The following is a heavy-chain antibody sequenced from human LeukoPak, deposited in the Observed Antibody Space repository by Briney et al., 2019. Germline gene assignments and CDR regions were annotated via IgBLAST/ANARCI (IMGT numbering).Heavy chain of an antibody. CDR3: ARDNMPAMVASI. CDR2: INPNSDVT. Sequence: GASVKVSCKASGYILTGYYMHWVRQAPGHGLEWMGWINPNSDVTNYAERFQGRVTMTRDTSINTAYMELSSLRSDDTAVYYCARDNMPAMVASIWGQGTLVTVSS. V-gene: IGHV1-2*02. J-gene: IGHJ4*02. CDR1: GYILTGYY. D-gene: IGHD5-18*01.